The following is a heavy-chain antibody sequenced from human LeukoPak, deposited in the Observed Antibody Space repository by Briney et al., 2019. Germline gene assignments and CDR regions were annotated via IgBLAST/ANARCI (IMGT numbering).Heavy chain of an antibody. V-gene: IGHV2-70*01. CDR1: GFSLSTSGMC. J-gene: IGHJ4*02. Sequence: SGPTLVNPTQTLTLTCTFSGFSLSTSGMCVSWIRQPPGKALEWLALIDWDDDEYYSTSLKTRLTISKDTSKNQVVLTMTNMDPVDTATYYCARIKYYYDSSGYYWFGEFDYWGQGTLVTVSS. CDR2: IDWDDDE. D-gene: IGHD3-22*01. CDR3: ARIKYYYDSSGYYWFGEFDY.